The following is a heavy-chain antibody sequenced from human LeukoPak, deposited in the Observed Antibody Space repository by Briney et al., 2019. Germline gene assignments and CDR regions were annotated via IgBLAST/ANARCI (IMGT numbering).Heavy chain of an antibody. CDR3: TRDITLTRGGRSDY. J-gene: IGHJ4*02. D-gene: IGHD3-10*01. CDR2: INSDGKTT. CDR1: GFTFSSYW. V-gene: IGHV3-74*01. Sequence: GSLRLSCAASGFTFSSYWMYWVRQAPGKGLVWASRINSDGKTTNYADSVKGRFTISRDNAKNTLYLQMNSLRAEDTAVYYCTRDITLTRGGRSDYWGQGTLVTVSA.